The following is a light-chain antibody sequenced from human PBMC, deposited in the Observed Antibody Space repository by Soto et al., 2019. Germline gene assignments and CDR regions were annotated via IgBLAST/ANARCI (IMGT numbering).Light chain of an antibody. J-gene: IGKJ1*01. CDR1: QSVSNN. CDR2: GAS. Sequence: IVMTQSPATLSVSQGERATLSCRASQSVSNNLAWYQKKPGQAPRLLIYGASTRATGIPARFSGSGSGTEFTLTISSLQSEDFAVYYCQQYNNWWTFGQGTRVEIK. V-gene: IGKV3-15*01. CDR3: QQYNNWWT.